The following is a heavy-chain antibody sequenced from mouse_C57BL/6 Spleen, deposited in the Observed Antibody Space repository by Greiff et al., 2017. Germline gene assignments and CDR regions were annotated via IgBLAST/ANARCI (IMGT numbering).Heavy chain of an antibody. J-gene: IGHJ2*01. CDR2: IWTGGGT. CDR3: ARMIDGYDPYFDY. CDR1: GFSLTSYA. D-gene: IGHD2-2*01. V-gene: IGHV2-9-1*01. Sequence: QVQLQQSGPGLVAPSQSLSITCTVSGFSLTSYAISWVRQPPGKGLEWLGVIWTGGGTNYNSALKSRLSISKDNSKSQVFLKMNSLQTDDTASYYGARMIDGYDPYFDYWGQGTTLTVSS.